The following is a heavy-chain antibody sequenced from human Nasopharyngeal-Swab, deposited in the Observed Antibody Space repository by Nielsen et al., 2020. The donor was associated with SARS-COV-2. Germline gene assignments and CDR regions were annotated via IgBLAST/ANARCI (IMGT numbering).Heavy chain of an antibody. V-gene: IGHV3-30*18. D-gene: IGHD1-26*01. CDR1: GFTFSSYC. J-gene: IGHJ6*02. CDR2: ISYDGSNK. CDR3: AKDFSGSYGGMDV. Sequence: GGSLRLSCAASGFTFSSYCMHWVRQAPGKGLEWVAVISYDGSNKYYADSVKGRFTISRDNSKNTLYLQMNSLRAEDTAVYYCAKDFSGSYGGMDVWGQGTTVTVS.